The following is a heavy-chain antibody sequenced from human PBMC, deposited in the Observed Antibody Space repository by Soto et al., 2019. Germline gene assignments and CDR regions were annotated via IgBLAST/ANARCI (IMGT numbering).Heavy chain of an antibody. J-gene: IGHJ6*02. Sequence: GGSLRLSCAASGFTSDDYTMHWVRQAPGKGLEWVSLISWDGGSTYYADSVKGRFTISRDNSKNSLYLQMNSLRTEDTALYYCAKDPFIAARPVGTSTPKYYYYGMDVWGQGTTVTVSS. CDR2: ISWDGGST. CDR1: GFTSDDYT. V-gene: IGHV3-43*01. CDR3: AKDPFIAARPVGTSTPKYYYYGMDV. D-gene: IGHD6-6*01.